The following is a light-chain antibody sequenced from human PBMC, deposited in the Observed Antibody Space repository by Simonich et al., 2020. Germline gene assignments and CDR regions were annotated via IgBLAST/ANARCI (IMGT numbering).Light chain of an antibody. J-gene: IGKJ4*01. V-gene: IGKV3-15*01. CDR1: QSVSSN. CDR2: CAA. Sequence: EIVMTQSPATLSVSPGERATLSCRNSQSVSSNLAWYQQKPGQAPRLLIYCAATRATGIPARFSCSGSGTEFTLTISSLQSEDFAVYYCQQYNNWPPLTFGGGTKVEIK. CDR3: QQYNNWPPLT.